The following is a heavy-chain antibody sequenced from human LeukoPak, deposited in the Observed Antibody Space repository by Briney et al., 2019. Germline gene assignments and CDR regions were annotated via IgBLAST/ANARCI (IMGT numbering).Heavy chain of an antibody. Sequence: GGSLRLSCATSGFTFNTYWMYWVRQAPGKGLVWVSRINSDGSATSYADSVKGRFTTSRDNANNTLHLQMNSLRAEDTGVYYCAKRGAYCSGDCYYYFDYWGQGTLVTVSS. CDR2: INSDGSAT. V-gene: IGHV3-74*01. CDR1: GFTFNTYW. CDR3: AKRGAYCSGDCYYYFDY. D-gene: IGHD2-21*02. J-gene: IGHJ4*02.